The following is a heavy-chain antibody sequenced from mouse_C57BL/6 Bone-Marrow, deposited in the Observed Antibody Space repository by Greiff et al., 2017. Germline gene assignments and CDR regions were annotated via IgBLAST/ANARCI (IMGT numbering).Heavy chain of an antibody. CDR3: ARDLGRRYAMDY. CDR1: GFTFSSYA. D-gene: IGHD4-1*01. J-gene: IGHJ4*01. V-gene: IGHV5-4*01. Sequence: EVQGVESGGGLVKPGGSLKLSCAASGFTFSSYAMSWVRQTPEKRLEWVATISDGGSYTYYPDNVKGRFTISRDNAKNNLYLQMSHLKSEDTAMYYCARDLGRRYAMDYWGQGTSVTVSS. CDR2: ISDGGSYT.